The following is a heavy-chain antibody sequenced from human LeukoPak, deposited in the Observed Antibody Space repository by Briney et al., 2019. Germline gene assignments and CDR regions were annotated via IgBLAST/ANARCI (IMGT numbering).Heavy chain of an antibody. CDR1: GFTFSSFG. Sequence: GGSLRLSCAASGFTFSSFGMHWVRQAPGKGLEWVAVISYDGSNKYYADSVKGRFTISRDNSKNTLYLQMNSLRAEDTAVYYCAKDRLSGSGSYFDYWGQGTLVTVSS. D-gene: IGHD3-10*01. CDR2: ISYDGSNK. J-gene: IGHJ4*02. CDR3: AKDRLSGSGSYFDY. V-gene: IGHV3-30*18.